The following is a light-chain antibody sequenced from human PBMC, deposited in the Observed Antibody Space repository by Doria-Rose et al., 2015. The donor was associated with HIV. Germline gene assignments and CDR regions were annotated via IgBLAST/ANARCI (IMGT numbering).Light chain of an antibody. CDR3: QQYYDTPS. CDR1: QSLLYNSNNY. Sequence: DIQVTQSPESLGMALGERATLNCKSNQSLLYNSNNYLAWYQQKPGQPPNLSIYWASTRQTGVPDRFSVSGSGTDFNLTISSLEAEDVAVYYCQQYYDTPSFGPGTTVDIK. CDR2: WAS. J-gene: IGKJ3*01. V-gene: IGKV4-1*01.